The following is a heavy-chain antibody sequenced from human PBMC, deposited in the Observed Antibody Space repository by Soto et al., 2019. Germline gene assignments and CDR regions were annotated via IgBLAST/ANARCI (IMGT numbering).Heavy chain of an antibody. Sequence: PGGSLRLSCASSGFTFSSYWMSWVRQAPGKGLEWVANIKQDGSEKYYVDSVKGRFTISRDNAKNSLYLQMNSLRAEDTAVYYCARDRRSSWYSNPVDAFDIWGQGTMVTVSS. J-gene: IGHJ3*02. CDR3: ARDRRSSWYSNPVDAFDI. D-gene: IGHD6-13*01. V-gene: IGHV3-7*05. CDR2: IKQDGSEK. CDR1: GFTFSSYW.